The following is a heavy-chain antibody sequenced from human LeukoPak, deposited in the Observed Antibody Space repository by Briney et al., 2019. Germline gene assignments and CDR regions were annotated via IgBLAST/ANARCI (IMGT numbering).Heavy chain of an antibody. Sequence: PGGSLRLSCAASGSTFSSYAMSWVRQAPGKGLEWVSAISGSGGSTYYADSVKGRFTISRDNSKNTLYLQMNSLRAEDTAVYYCAKGPAGIVGATIWYFDYWGQGTLVTVSS. CDR3: AKGPAGIVGATIWYFDY. J-gene: IGHJ4*02. CDR2: ISGSGGST. D-gene: IGHD1-26*01. V-gene: IGHV3-23*01. CDR1: GSTFSSYA.